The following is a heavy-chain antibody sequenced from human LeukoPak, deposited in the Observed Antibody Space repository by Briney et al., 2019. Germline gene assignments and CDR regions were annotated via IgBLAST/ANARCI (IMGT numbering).Heavy chain of an antibody. CDR3: TRMGVVVNWFDP. Sequence: SETLSLTCTVSGGSISSYYWSWIRQPPGKGLEWIGYIYYSGSTNYNPSLKSRVTISVDTSKNQFSLKLSSVTAADTAVYYCTRMGVVVNWFDPWGQGTLVTVSP. D-gene: IGHD2-15*01. CDR1: GGSISSYY. CDR2: IYYSGST. V-gene: IGHV4-59*01. J-gene: IGHJ5*02.